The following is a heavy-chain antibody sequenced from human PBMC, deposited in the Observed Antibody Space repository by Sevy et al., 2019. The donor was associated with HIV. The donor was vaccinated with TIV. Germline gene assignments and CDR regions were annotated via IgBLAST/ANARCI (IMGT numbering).Heavy chain of an antibody. CDR2: VSWNSRNI. Sequence: GGSLRLSCAASGFPFNDHGMHWVRQVPGKGLEWVSDVSWNSRNIGYADSVKGRFTISRDNANHFLYLEMNSLRPEDTAFYYCAKDINRGCDGINCYPYYYYFYGLDVWGQGTTVTVSS. CDR3: AKDINRGCDGINCYPYYYYFYGLDV. D-gene: IGHD2-21*01. V-gene: IGHV3-9*01. J-gene: IGHJ6*02. CDR1: GFPFNDHG.